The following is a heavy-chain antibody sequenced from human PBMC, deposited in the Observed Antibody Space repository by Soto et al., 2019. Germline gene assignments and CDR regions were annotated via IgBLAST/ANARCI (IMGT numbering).Heavy chain of an antibody. D-gene: IGHD5-12*01. V-gene: IGHV4-38-2*02. Sequence: SETLSLTCAVSGYCISSGFFWGCILHPPGKGLEWIANMYHDGNTHYNPSLKSRVTMSVDTSKNQFSLKLNSVTAADTAVYYCARESYSGYHSYDYWGQGILVTVSS. J-gene: IGHJ4*02. CDR2: MYHDGNT. CDR1: GYCISSGFF. CDR3: ARESYSGYHSYDY.